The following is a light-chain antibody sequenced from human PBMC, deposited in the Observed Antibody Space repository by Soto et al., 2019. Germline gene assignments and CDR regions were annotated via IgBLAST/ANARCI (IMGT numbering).Light chain of an antibody. CDR3: QQYNSSPT. J-gene: IGKJ1*01. Sequence: DIQMTQSPSTLSASVGDRVTITCRASQSISSWLAWYQQKPGKAPKLLIYKASSLESGVPSRFSGSGSGTEFTLTISSLQPDDCATYCCQQYNSSPTFGQGTKVEIK. CDR1: QSISSW. V-gene: IGKV1-5*03. CDR2: KAS.